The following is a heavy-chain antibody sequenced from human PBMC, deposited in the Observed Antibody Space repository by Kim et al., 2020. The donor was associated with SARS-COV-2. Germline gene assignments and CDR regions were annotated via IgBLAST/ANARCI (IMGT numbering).Heavy chain of an antibody. D-gene: IGHD3-16*01. CDR3: AKSHSDWGNDAFDI. J-gene: IGHJ3*02. Sequence: YADSVKGRCTISRDNLKKTLYLQVNSLRAEDTAVYDCAKSHSDWGNDAFDIWGLETMVTVSS. V-gene: IGHV3-23*01.